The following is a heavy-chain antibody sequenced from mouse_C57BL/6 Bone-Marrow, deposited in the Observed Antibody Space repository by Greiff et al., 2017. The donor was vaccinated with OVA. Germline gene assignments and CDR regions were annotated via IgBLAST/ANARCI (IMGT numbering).Heavy chain of an antibody. CDR3: ARCPPITTVVDHWYFDV. V-gene: IGHV1-53*01. CDR1: GYTFTSYW. J-gene: IGHJ1*03. Sequence: QVQLKQPGTELVKPGASVKLSCKASGYTFTSYWMHWVKQRPGQGLEWIGNINPSNGGTNYNEKFKSKATLTVDKSSSTAYMQLSSLTSEDSAVYYCARCPPITTVVDHWYFDVWGTGTTVTVSS. D-gene: IGHD1-1*01. CDR2: INPSNGGT.